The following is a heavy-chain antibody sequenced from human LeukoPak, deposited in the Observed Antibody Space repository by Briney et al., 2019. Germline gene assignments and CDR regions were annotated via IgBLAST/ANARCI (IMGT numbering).Heavy chain of an antibody. V-gene: IGHV4-4*07. J-gene: IGHJ6*03. D-gene: IGHD4-11*01. CDR2: IYSSGST. Sequence: PSETLSLTCTVSGGSISTYYWSWIRQPAGKGLEWIGRIYSSGSTNYNPSLKSRVTMSLDTSKNQFSLKLTSVTAADTAVYYCARETSLTTVTSQKDYYYYYMDVGGKGPTVTVSS. CDR3: ARETSLTTVTSQKDYYYYYMDV. CDR1: GGSISTYY.